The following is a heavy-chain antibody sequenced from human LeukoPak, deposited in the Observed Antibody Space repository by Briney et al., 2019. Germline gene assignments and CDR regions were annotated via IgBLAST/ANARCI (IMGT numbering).Heavy chain of an antibody. D-gene: IGHD6-19*01. Sequence: KPSETLSLTCTVSGGSISSDCWSWIRQPPGKGLEWIGYISYSGSTNYNPSLRSRVTISVDTSKNQFSLKLSSVTAADTAVYYCAREAVSGWYDYFDYWSQGTLVTVSS. CDR2: ISYSGST. J-gene: IGHJ4*02. CDR1: GGSISSDC. V-gene: IGHV4-59*01. CDR3: AREAVSGWYDYFDY.